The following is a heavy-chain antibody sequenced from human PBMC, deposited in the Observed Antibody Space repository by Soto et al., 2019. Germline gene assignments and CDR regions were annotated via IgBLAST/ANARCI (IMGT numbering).Heavy chain of an antibody. CDR1: GGSISSGGYY. CDR2: IYYSGST. CDR3: ERGTGSNGMHV. V-gene: IGHV4-31*03. D-gene: IGHD3-9*01. J-gene: IGHJ6*02. Sequence: PSETLSLTCTVSGGSISSGGYYWSWIRQHPGKGLEWIGYIYYSGSTYYNPSLKSRVTISVDTSKNQFSLKLSSVTAADTAVYYCERGTGSNGMHVWGQGTPVTVYS.